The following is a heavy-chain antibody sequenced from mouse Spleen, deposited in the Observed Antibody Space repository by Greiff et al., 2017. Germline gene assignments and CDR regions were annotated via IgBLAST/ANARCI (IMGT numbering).Heavy chain of an antibody. CDR2: INPSSGYT. Sequence: QVQLQQSGAELAKPGASVKLSCKASGYTFTSYWMHWVKQRPGQGLEWIGFINPSSGYTKYNQKFKDKATLTADKSSSTAYMQLSSLTYEDSAVYYCATTVVAPYYYAMDYWGQGTSVTVSS. CDR3: ATTVVAPYYYAMDY. D-gene: IGHD1-1*01. J-gene: IGHJ4*01. V-gene: IGHV1-7*01. CDR1: GYTFTSYW.